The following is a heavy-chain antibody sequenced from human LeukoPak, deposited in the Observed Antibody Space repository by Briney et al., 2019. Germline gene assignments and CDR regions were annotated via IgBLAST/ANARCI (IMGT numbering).Heavy chain of an antibody. CDR2: INHSGST. CDR3: AYYDSSGYYPDY. V-gene: IGHV4-34*01. J-gene: IGHJ4*02. Sequence: PSETLSLTCAVYGGSFSGYYWSWIRQPPGKGLEWIGEINHSGSTNYNPSLKSRVTISVDTSKNQFSLKLSSVTAADTAVYYCAYYDSSGYYPDYWGQGTLVTVSS. CDR1: GGSFSGYY. D-gene: IGHD3-22*01.